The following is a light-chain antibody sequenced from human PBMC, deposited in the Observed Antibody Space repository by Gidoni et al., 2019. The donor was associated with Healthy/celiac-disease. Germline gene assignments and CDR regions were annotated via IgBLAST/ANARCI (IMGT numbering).Light chain of an antibody. CDR1: KLGDKY. CDR2: QDS. J-gene: IGLJ2*01. Sequence: SYELSHPPSGSVSPGQPASITCSGDKLGDKYACWYQQKPGQSPVLVIYQDSKRPSGIPERFSGSNSGNTATLTISGTQAMDEADYYCQAWDSSTVVFGGGTKLTVL. V-gene: IGLV3-1*01. CDR3: QAWDSSTVV.